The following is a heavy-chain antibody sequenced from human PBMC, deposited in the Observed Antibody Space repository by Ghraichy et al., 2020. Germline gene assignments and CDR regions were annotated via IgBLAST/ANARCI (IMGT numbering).Heavy chain of an antibody. CDR1: GFTFSSHS. Sequence: GGSLRLSCGASGFTFSSHSMNWVRQAPGKGLEWVSYISGSSSIISYADSVKGRFTISRDNAKNSLYLHMNSLRAEDTAVYYCARGPIAPYYYDSSGYENWFDPWGQRTLVTVSS. V-gene: IGHV3-48*01. J-gene: IGHJ5*02. CDR2: ISGSSSII. CDR3: ARGPIAPYYYDSSGYENWFDP. D-gene: IGHD3-22*01.